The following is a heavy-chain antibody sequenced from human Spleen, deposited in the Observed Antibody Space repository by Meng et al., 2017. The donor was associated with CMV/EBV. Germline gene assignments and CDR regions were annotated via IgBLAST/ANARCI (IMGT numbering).Heavy chain of an antibody. Sequence: GESLKISCAASGFTFRSYWMTWVRQAPGKGLEWVANINQDRSEKYYVDSVKGRFTISRDNAKNSVDLQKNTLRAEDTAVYYCVRDRRYCASTTCPYYYYGLDVWGQGTPVTVSS. J-gene: IGHJ6*02. V-gene: IGHV3-7*01. D-gene: IGHD2-2*01. CDR3: VRDRRYCASTTCPYYYYGLDV. CDR1: GFTFRSYW. CDR2: INQDRSEK.